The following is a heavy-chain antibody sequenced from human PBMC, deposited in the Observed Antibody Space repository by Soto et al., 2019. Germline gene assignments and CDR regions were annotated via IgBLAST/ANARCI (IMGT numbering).Heavy chain of an antibody. CDR3: AKGLYYYDSSGYRLFDY. V-gene: IGHV3-23*01. D-gene: IGHD3-22*01. Sequence: GGSLRLSCAASGFMFNNYAMSWVRQAPGKGLEWVSTVSVSGGTTYYADSLKGRFTISRDNSKKTVYLQMNRLRADDTAIYYSAKGLYYYDSSGYRLFDYWGQGTLVTVSS. J-gene: IGHJ4*02. CDR2: VSVSGGTT. CDR1: GFMFNNYA.